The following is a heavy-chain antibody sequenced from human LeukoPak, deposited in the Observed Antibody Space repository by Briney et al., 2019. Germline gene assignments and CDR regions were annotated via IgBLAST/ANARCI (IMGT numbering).Heavy chain of an antibody. D-gene: IGHD3-22*01. Sequence: GASVKVSCKASGYTFTSYAMNWVRQAPGQGLEWMGWINTNTGNPTYAQGFTGRFVFSLDTSVSTAYLQISSLKAEDTAVYYCARAHYYDSSGYYTSAHYGMDVWGQGTTVTVSS. CDR3: ARAHYYDSSGYYTSAHYGMDV. V-gene: IGHV7-4-1*02. CDR2: INTNTGNP. J-gene: IGHJ6*02. CDR1: GYTFTSYA.